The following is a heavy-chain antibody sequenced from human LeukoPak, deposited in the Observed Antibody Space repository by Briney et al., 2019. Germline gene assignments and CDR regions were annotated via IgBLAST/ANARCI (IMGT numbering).Heavy chain of an antibody. V-gene: IGHV1-18*01. D-gene: IGHD3-9*01. CDR2: ISAYNGNT. J-gene: IGHJ5*02. CDR1: GYTFTSYG. CDR3: ASGGDDILTGYQNWLDP. Sequence: ASVKVSCKASGYTFTSYGISWVRQAPGQGLEWMGWISAYNGNTNYAQKLQGRVTMTTDTSTSTAYMELRSLRSDDTAVYYCASGGDDILTGYQNWLDPWGQGTLVTVSS.